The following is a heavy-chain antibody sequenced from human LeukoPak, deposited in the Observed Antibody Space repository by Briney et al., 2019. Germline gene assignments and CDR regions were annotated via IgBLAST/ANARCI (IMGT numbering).Heavy chain of an antibody. CDR3: ASHTLVGYSSSRRYFDY. J-gene: IGHJ4*02. CDR2: ISAYNGNT. CDR1: GYTFTGYY. D-gene: IGHD6-6*01. V-gene: IGHV1-18*01. Sequence: ASVKVSCKASGYTFTGYYMHWVRQAPGQGLEWMGWISAYNGNTNYAQKLQGRVTMTTDTSASTAYMELRSLRSDDTAVYYCASHTLVGYSSSRRYFDYWGQGTLVTVSS.